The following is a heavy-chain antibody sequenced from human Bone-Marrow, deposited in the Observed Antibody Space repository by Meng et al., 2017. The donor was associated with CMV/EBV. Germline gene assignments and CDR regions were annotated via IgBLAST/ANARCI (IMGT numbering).Heavy chain of an antibody. CDR2: ISSSSSYI. CDR3: TRSGSWSHPFDY. CDR1: GFTFSSYS. V-gene: IGHV3-21*03. J-gene: IGHJ4*02. D-gene: IGHD6-25*01. Sequence: GGSLRLSCAASGFTFSSYSMNWVRQAPGKGLEWVSSISSSSSYIYYADSVKGRFTISRDNAKNSLYLQMNSLKTEDTAVYYCTRSGSWSHPFDYWGQGTLVTVSS.